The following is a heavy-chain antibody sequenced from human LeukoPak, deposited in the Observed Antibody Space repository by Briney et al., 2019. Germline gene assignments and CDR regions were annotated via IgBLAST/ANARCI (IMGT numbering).Heavy chain of an antibody. CDR2: INHSGST. D-gene: IGHD3-10*01. Sequence: SETLSLTCAVYGGSFSGYYCSWIRQPPGNGLEWNGEINHSGSTNYNPSPKSRVTISVDTSKNQFSLKLSSVTAADTAVYYCARGDYGSGSFGYWGQGTLVTVSS. CDR3: ARGDYGSGSFGY. CDR1: GGSFSGYY. V-gene: IGHV4-34*01. J-gene: IGHJ4*02.